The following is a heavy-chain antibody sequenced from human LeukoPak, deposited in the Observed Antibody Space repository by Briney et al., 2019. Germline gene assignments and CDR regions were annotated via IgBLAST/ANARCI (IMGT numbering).Heavy chain of an antibody. CDR3: ARVDSSGWYSSGAFDI. Sequence: GGSLRLSCAASRFAFSDCGMHWVRQFPGKGLEWVAVVPFDVRNIYYADSVKGRFTISRDNSKNTVYLQMNSLRAEDTAVYYCARVDSSGWYSSGAFDIWGQGTMVTVSS. CDR2: VPFDVRNI. D-gene: IGHD6-19*01. V-gene: IGHV3-30*03. CDR1: RFAFSDCG. J-gene: IGHJ3*02.